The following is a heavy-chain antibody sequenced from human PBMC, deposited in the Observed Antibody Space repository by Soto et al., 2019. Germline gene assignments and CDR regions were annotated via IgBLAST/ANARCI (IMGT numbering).Heavy chain of an antibody. CDR2: IYYSGST. V-gene: IGHV4-61*01. Sequence: PSETLSLTCTVSGGSVSSGSYYWSWIRQPPGKGLEWIGYIYYSGSTNYNPSLKSRVTISVDTSKNQFSLKLSSVTAADTAVYYCARDPESPEHDAFDIWGQGTMVTVSS. CDR3: ARDPESPEHDAFDI. CDR1: GGSVSSGSYY. J-gene: IGHJ3*02.